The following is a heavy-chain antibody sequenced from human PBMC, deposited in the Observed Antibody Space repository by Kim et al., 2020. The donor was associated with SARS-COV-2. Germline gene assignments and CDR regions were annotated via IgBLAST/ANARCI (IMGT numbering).Heavy chain of an antibody. J-gene: IGHJ4*02. CDR2: IYYSGST. V-gene: IGHV4-39*01. CDR3: ARLWQWTIDY. D-gene: IGHD6-19*01. CDR1: GGSISSSSYY. Sequence: SETLSLTCTVSGGSISSSSYYWGWIRQPPGKGLEWIGSIYYSGSTYYNPSLKSRVTISVDTSKNQFSLKLSSVTAADTAVYYCARLWQWTIDYWGQGTLVTVSS.